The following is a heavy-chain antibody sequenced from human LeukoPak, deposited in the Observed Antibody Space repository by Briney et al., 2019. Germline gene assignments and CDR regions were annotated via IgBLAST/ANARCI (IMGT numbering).Heavy chain of an antibody. CDR2: ISSSSTYI. D-gene: IGHD5-24*01. CDR3: ARDEHKATITGLDS. Sequence: GGSLRLSCAASGFTFSDYYMNSVRQAPGKGLEWVSAISSSSTYIYYADSVKGRFTISRDNAENSVYLQMNGLRAEDTAVYFCARDEHKATITGLDSWGQGTLVTVSS. V-gene: IGHV3-21*01. CDR1: GFTFSDYY. J-gene: IGHJ4*02.